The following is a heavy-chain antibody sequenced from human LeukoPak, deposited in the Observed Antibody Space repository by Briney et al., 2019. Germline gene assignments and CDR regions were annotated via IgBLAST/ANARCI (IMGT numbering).Heavy chain of an antibody. J-gene: IGHJ6*04. Sequence: PGRSLRLSCAASGFTFSSYGMHWVRQAPGKGLEWVAVISYDGSNKYYADSVKGRFTTSRDNSKNTLYLQMNSLRAEDTAVYYCAKDHYDILTGYSVLYYYYGMDVWGKGTTVTVSS. V-gene: IGHV3-30*18. CDR1: GFTFSSYG. D-gene: IGHD3-9*01. CDR2: ISYDGSNK. CDR3: AKDHYDILTGYSVLYYYYGMDV.